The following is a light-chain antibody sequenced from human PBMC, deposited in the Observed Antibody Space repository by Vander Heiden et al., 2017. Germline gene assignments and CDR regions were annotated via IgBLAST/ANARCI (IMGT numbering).Light chain of an antibody. V-gene: IGLV2-23*02. CDR2: EVT. CDR1: SRNIGSYKL. J-gene: IGLJ2*01. CDR3: CSYAGSGTVV. Sequence: QSGLTQPASVSGSLGPSITISCTGTSRNIGSYKLVSCFQRHPVTAPRLIMFEVTKRPSGVSNRFSVSKSGNTASLTISGLQAEDEADYFCCSYAGSGTVVFGGGTKTTVL.